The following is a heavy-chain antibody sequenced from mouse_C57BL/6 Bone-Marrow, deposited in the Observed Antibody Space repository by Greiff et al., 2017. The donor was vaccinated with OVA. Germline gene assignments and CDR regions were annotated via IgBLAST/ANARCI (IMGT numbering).Heavy chain of an antibody. CDR3: ARGDYGSSLWFAY. V-gene: IGHV1-42*01. CDR2: INPSTGGT. CDR1: GYSFTGYY. Sequence: VQLQQSGPELVKPGASVKISCKASGYSFTGYYMNWVKQSPEKSLEWIGEINPSTGGTTYNQKFKAKATLTVDKSSSTAYMQLKSLTSEDSAVYYCARGDYGSSLWFAYWGQGLWSLSLQ. J-gene: IGHJ3*01. D-gene: IGHD1-1*01.